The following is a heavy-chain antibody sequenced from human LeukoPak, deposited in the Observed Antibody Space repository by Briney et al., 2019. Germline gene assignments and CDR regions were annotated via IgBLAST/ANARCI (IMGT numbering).Heavy chain of an antibody. CDR2: IYYSGST. CDR3: ARQPPGGRDGYNYFFDY. J-gene: IGHJ4*02. D-gene: IGHD5-24*01. Sequence: SETLSLTCTVSGGSISSSSYYWGWIRQPPGKGLEWIGSIYYSGSTYYNPSLKSRVTISVDTSKNQFSLKLSSVTAADTAVYYCARQPPGGRDGYNYFFDYWGQGTLVTVSS. V-gene: IGHV4-39*01. CDR1: GGSISSSSYY.